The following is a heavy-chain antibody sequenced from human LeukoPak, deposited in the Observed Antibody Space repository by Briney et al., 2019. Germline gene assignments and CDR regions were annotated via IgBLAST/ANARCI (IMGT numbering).Heavy chain of an antibody. CDR2: ISWDGGSS. D-gene: IGHD6-19*01. Sequence: GGSLRLSCAASGLTFYDYAMHWVRQAPGKGLEWVSLISWDGGSSYYADSVKGRFTISRDNSKNSLYLQMNSLRAEDTALYYCAKDSVAVTGTGNIDYWGQGTLVTVSS. CDR3: AKDSVAVTGTGNIDY. V-gene: IGHV3-43D*03. CDR1: GLTFYDYA. J-gene: IGHJ4*02.